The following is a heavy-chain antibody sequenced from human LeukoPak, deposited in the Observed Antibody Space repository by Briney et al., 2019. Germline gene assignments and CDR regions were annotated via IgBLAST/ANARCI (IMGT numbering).Heavy chain of an antibody. Sequence: KPPETLSLTCTVSGYSISSSYWSWIRQPAGKGLEWIGRFYTSGSANYNPSLKSRVSMSVDTSKNQLSLKLTSVAAADTAVYYCARGGGASPSDYWGQGILVTVSS. CDR1: GYSISSSY. J-gene: IGHJ4*02. V-gene: IGHV4-4*07. CDR3: ARGGGASPSDY. CDR2: FYTSGSA. D-gene: IGHD2-2*01.